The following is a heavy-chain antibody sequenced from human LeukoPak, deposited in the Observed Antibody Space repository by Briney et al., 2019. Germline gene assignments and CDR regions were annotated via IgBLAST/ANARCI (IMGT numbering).Heavy chain of an antibody. CDR1: GGSISSYY. Sequence: SETLSLTCTVSGGSISSYYWSWIRQPPGKGLEWIGYIYYSGSTNYNPSLKSRVTISVDTSKNQFPLKLSSVTAADTAVYYCARVGRITIFGVVRTWFDYWGQGTLVTVSS. CDR2: IYYSGST. V-gene: IGHV4-59*12. CDR3: ARVGRITIFGVVRTWFDY. J-gene: IGHJ4*02. D-gene: IGHD3-3*01.